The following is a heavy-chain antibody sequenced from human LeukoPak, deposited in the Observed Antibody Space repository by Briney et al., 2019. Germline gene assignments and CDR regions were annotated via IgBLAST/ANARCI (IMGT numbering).Heavy chain of an antibody. CDR1: GGSISSYY. Sequence: SETLSLTCTVSGGSISSYYWSWIRQPPGKGLEWIGYIYYSGSTNYNPSLKSRVTISVDTSKNQFSLKLSSVTAADTAVYYCAKGRLPFTAGDAFCIWGPGEMGTVSS. CDR3: AKGRLPFTAGDAFCI. D-gene: IGHD3-16*01. CDR2: IYYSGST. J-gene: IGHJ3*02. V-gene: IGHV4-59*01.